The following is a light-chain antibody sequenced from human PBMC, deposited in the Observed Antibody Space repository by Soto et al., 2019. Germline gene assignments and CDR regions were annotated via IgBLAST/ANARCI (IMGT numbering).Light chain of an antibody. V-gene: IGLV7-46*01. CDR3: LLSFRGGRV. CDR2: DTT. J-gene: IGLJ2*01. CDR1: TGSVTSDLY. Sequence: QAVVTQEPSLTVSPGGTVTLTCGSSTGSVTSDLYPLWIQKKPGQAPVTLIYDTTRKHSWTPARFTASLLGDKSVLTLSGALPEDEADYYCLLSFRGGRVFGGGTKLTVL.